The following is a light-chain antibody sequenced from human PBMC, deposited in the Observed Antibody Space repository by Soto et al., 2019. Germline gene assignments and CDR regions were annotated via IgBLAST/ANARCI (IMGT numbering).Light chain of an antibody. CDR1: SSDVGGYNY. J-gene: IGLJ2*01. CDR2: DVS. V-gene: IGLV2-14*01. CDR3: SSYTSSIL. Sequence: QSALTQHASVSGSPGQSITISCTGTSSDVGGYNYVSWYQQHPGKAPKLMIYDVSNRPSGVSNRFSGSKSGNTASLTISGLQAEDEADYYCSSYTSSILFGGGTQLTVL.